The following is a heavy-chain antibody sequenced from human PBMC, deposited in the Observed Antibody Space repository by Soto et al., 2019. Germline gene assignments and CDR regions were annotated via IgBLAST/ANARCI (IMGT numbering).Heavy chain of an antibody. CDR2: INNSGST. CDR1: GDSISSYY. J-gene: IGHJ6*02. D-gene: IGHD3-3*01. Sequence: PSETLSLTCTVSGDSISSYYWSWIRQPPGKGLEWIGFINNSGSTNYNPSLKSRVTISADTSKNQFSLKMSSVTAADTAVYYCARTGYDFWSGYYLDVRGQGTTVTVSS. CDR3: ARTGYDFWSGYYLDV. V-gene: IGHV4-59*13.